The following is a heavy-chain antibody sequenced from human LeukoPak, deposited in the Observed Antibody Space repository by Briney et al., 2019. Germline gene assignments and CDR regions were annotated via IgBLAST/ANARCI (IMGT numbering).Heavy chain of an antibody. CDR1: GFTFSSYA. D-gene: IGHD6-13*01. J-gene: IGHJ4*02. V-gene: IGHV3-7*01. CDR2: IKQDGSEK. Sequence: GGSLRLSCAASGFTFSSYAMSWVRQAPGKGLEWVANIKQDGSEKYYVDSVKGRFTISRDNAKNSLYLQMNSLRAEDTAVYYCARDQYSSSWYRIDYWGQGTLVTVSS. CDR3: ARDQYSSSWYRIDY.